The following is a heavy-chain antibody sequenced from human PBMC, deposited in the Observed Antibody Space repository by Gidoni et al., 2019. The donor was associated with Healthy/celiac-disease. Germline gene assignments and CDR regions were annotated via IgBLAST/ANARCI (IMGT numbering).Heavy chain of an antibody. CDR1: GGTFSSYT. CDR3: AREGEYYDRSGWPNYFDY. V-gene: IGHV1-69*08. Sequence: QVQLVQSGSEVKKPGSSVKVSCTASGGTFSSYTISWVRQAPGQGLEWMGRIIPILGRANYAQNIQGRVTITADKSTSTAYMELSSLRSEDKAVYYCAREGEYYDRSGWPNYFDYWGQGNLVTVSS. D-gene: IGHD3-22*01. J-gene: IGHJ4*02. CDR2: IIPILGRA.